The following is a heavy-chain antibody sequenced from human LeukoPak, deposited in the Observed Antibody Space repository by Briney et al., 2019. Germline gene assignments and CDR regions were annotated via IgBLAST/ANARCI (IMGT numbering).Heavy chain of an antibody. J-gene: IGHJ4*02. D-gene: IGHD2-8*01. V-gene: IGHV3-30*04. CDR3: ARVYLERLTAGYFDH. CDR1: GFTFSTYA. Sequence: GGSLRLSCAASGFTFSTYAMNWVRQAPGKGLEWVAVISDDGRHNYYADSVKGRFTISRDKSKSTLYLQMNSLRDDDSAAYFCARVYLERLTAGYFDHWGQGTQDTVSP. CDR2: ISDDGRHN.